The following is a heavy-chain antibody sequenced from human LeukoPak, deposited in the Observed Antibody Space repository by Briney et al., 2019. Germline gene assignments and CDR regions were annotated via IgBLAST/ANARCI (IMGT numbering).Heavy chain of an antibody. Sequence: SETLSLTCTVSGGSISSSSFYWDWIRQPPGKGLEWIGSMYYTGSTYYNPSLKSRVTISVDASQNQLSLNLSSVTAADTAVYYCARRVHSSSWSSYFDYWGQETLVTVSS. CDR3: ARRVHSSSWSSYFDY. V-gene: IGHV4-39*07. D-gene: IGHD6-13*01. CDR1: GGSISSSSFY. J-gene: IGHJ4*02. CDR2: MYYTGST.